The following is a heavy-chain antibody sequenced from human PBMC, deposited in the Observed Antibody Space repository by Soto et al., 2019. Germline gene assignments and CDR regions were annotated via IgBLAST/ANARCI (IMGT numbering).Heavy chain of an antibody. CDR2: IKSKTDGGTT. CDR1: GFTFSNAW. Sequence: PGGSLRLSCAASGFTFSNAWMNWVRQAPGKGQEWFGRIKSKTDGGTTDYAAPVKGRFTISRDDSKNTLYLQMNSLKTEDTAVYYCTTDGYSSSWYLVTTIDYWGQGTLVTVSS. V-gene: IGHV3-15*07. J-gene: IGHJ4*02. D-gene: IGHD6-13*01. CDR3: TTDGYSSSWYLVTTIDY.